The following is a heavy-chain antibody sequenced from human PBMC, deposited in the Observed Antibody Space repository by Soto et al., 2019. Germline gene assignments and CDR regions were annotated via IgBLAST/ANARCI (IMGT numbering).Heavy chain of an antibody. CDR1: GFTFSSYA. CDR2: ISGSGGST. Sequence: GGSLRLSCAASGFTFSSYAMSWVRQAPGKGLEWVSAISGSGGSTYYADSVKGRFTISRDNSKNTLYLQMNSLRAEDTAVYYCAKGELLRVATSLDYWGQGTLVTVSS. D-gene: IGHD5-12*01. J-gene: IGHJ4*02. CDR3: AKGELLRVATSLDY. V-gene: IGHV3-23*01.